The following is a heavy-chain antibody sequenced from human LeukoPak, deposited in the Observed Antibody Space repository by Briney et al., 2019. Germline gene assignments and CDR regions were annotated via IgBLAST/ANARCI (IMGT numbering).Heavy chain of an antibody. Sequence: ASVKVSCTASGYTFTSYGISWVRQAPGQGLEGMGWISAYNGNTNYAQKLQGRVTMTTDTSTSTAYMELRSLRSDDTAVYYCARDRGGATDFDYWGQGTLVTVSS. CDR3: ARDRGGATDFDY. CDR1: GYTFTSYG. CDR2: ISAYNGNT. J-gene: IGHJ4*02. V-gene: IGHV1-18*01. D-gene: IGHD1-26*01.